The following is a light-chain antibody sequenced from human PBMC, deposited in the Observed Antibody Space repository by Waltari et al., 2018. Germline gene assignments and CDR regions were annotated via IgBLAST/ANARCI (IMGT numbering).Light chain of an antibody. CDR3: YSYAGSSTFYV. Sequence: QSALTQPASVSGSPGQSITISCTGTSSDVGGYNLVSWYQQHPGKAPKLMIYEGSKRPSGVSNRFSGSKSGNTASLTISGLQAEDEADYYCYSYAGSSTFYVFGTGTKVTVL. J-gene: IGLJ1*01. CDR2: EGS. V-gene: IGLV2-23*03. CDR1: SSDVGGYNL.